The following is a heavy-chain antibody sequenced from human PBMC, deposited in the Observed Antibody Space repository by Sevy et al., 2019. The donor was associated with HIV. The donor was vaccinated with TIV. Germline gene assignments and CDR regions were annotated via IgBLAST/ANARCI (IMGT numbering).Heavy chain of an antibody. CDR2: INPNSAVT. D-gene: IGHD3-3*01. CDR3: TRGFQRTNFWSGYWEGPEF. CDR1: SYSFTDYY. J-gene: IGHJ4*02. V-gene: IGHV1-2*06. Sequence: ASVKVSCKASSYSFTDYYIHWVRQAPGQGLEWMGRINPNSAVTNYPQKFQGRVTMTCDTSINTAYMDLSSLRYDDTALYYCTRGFQRTNFWSGYWEGPEFWGQGTPVTVSS.